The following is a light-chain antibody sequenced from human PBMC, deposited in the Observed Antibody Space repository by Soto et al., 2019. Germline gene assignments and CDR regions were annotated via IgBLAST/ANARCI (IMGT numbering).Light chain of an antibody. J-gene: IGKJ4*01. Sequence: DIQMTQSPSSVSASVGDSLTITCRASQGITSWVAWYQHKPGRAPKLLIYAASRLQSGVPSRFSGSGSGTDFTLNIRSLQPEDFGTYYCQQPISFSLTLGGGTTVAIK. CDR1: QGITSW. CDR3: QQPISFSLT. CDR2: AAS. V-gene: IGKV1-12*01.